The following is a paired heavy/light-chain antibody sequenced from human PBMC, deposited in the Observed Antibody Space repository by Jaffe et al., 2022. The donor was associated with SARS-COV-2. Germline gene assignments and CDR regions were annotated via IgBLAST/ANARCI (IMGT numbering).Heavy chain of an antibody. CDR3: VRGDGADWGTSFQY. Sequence: EVQLVESGGGLAQPGGSLRLSCAASGFTFDKYAMHWVRQRPGEGLEWVSGINSRSDNIAYADSLRGRFTISRDTGKSSLYLQMNSLRPDDAAFYYCVRGDGADWGTSFQYWGQGTLVTVSS. D-gene: IGHD7-27*01. V-gene: IGHV3-9*01. CDR1: GFTFDKYA. J-gene: IGHJ4*02. CDR2: INSRSDNI.
Light chain of an antibody. Sequence: QSALTQSPSASGSPGQSVTISCTGTSSDVGGYNFVSWYQQYPGKAPKLIIYEVTKRPSGVPDRFSGSKSDSTASLTVSGLQADDEADYYCASYAGSNKWVFGGGTKLTVL. CDR3: ASYAGSNKWV. J-gene: IGLJ3*02. V-gene: IGLV2-8*01. CDR2: EVT. CDR1: SSDVGGYNF.